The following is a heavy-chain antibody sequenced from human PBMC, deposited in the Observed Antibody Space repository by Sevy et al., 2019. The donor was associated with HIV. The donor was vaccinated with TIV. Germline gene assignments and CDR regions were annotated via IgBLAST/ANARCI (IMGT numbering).Heavy chain of an antibody. Sequence: GESLKISCAASGFTFSSYAMHWVRQAPGKGLEWVAVISYDGSNKYYADSVKGRFTISRDNSKNTLYLQMNSLRAEDTAVYYCARERTHYCSGGSCPDSYWFDPWGQGTLVTVSS. CDR2: ISYDGSNK. D-gene: IGHD2-15*01. CDR3: ARERTHYCSGGSCPDSYWFDP. CDR1: GFTFSSYA. V-gene: IGHV3-30-3*01. J-gene: IGHJ5*02.